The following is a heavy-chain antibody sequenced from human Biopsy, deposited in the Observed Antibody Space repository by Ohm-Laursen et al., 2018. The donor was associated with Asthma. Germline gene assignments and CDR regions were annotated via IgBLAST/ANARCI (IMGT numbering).Heavy chain of an antibody. D-gene: IGHD2-15*01. V-gene: IGHV3-53*01. CDR3: GRDYPLVD. Sequence: SLRLSCTASGFTFSSYGMSWVRQAPGKGLEWVSVIYSGGSTYYADSVKGRLTISRDNSKNTLDLQMNSLRAEDTAVYYCGRDYPLVDWGQGTLVTVSS. CDR1: GFTFSSYG. J-gene: IGHJ4*02. CDR2: IYSGGST.